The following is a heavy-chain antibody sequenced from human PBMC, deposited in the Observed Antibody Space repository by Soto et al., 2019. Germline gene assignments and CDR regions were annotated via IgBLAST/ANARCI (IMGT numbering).Heavy chain of an antibody. J-gene: IGHJ6*02. Sequence: GASVKVSCKASGYTFTSYGISWVRQAPGQGLEWMGWISAYNGNTNYAQKLQGRVTMTTDTSISTAYMELSRLRSDDTAVYYCARDAMVRGVSVYGMDVWGQGTTVTVSS. CDR2: ISAYNGNT. CDR1: GYTFTSYG. CDR3: ARDAMVRGVSVYGMDV. V-gene: IGHV1-18*04. D-gene: IGHD3-10*01.